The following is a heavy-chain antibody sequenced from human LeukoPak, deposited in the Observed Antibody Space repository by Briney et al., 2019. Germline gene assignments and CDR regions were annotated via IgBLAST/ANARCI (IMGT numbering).Heavy chain of an antibody. CDR1: GFTFSSYA. CDR3: ARDALYYYDSSGYYYPSV. D-gene: IGHD3-22*01. V-gene: IGHV3-30*04. CDR2: ISYDGSNK. Sequence: GGSLRLSCAASGFTFSSYAMHWVRQAPGKGLEWVAVISYDGSNKYYADSVKGRFTISRDNSKNTLYLQMNSLRAEDTAVYYCARDALYYYDSSGYYYPSVWGQGTLVTVSS. J-gene: IGHJ4*02.